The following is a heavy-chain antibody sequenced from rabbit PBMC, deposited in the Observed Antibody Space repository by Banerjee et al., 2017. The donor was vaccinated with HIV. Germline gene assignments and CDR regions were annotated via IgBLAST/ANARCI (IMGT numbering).Heavy chain of an antibody. CDR3: ARGGAGDYGWNFNL. V-gene: IGHV1S45*01. J-gene: IGHJ4*01. Sequence: QEQLEESGGDLVKPEGSLTLTCTASGFSFSNKYVMCWVRQAPGKGLEWIACINTSSGNTVYATWAKGRFTISRTSSTTVALQMTSLTAADTATYFCARGGAGDYGWNFNLWGPGTLVTVS. D-gene: IGHD2-1*01. CDR2: INTSSGNT. CDR1: GFSFSNKYV.